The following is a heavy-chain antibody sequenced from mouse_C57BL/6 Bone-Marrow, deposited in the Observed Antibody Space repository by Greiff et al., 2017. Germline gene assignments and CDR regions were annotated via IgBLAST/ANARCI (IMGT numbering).Heavy chain of an antibody. J-gene: IGHJ4*01. CDR3: ARRWLLNAMDY. CDR2: IDPSDSYT. D-gene: IGHD2-3*01. Sequence: QVQLQQPGAELVMPGASVKLSCKASGYTFTSYWMHWVKQRPGQGLEWIGEIDPSDSYTNYNQKFKGKSTLTVDKSSSKAYMQLSSLTSEDSAVYYCARRWLLNAMDYWGQGTSVTVSS. CDR1: GYTFTSYW. V-gene: IGHV1-69*01.